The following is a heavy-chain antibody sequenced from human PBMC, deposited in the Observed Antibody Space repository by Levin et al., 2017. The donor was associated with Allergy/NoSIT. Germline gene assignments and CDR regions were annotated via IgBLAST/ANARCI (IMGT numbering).Heavy chain of an antibody. CDR2: ISYDGSNK. V-gene: IGHV3-30*03. J-gene: IGHJ6*02. CDR3: VQGVLYDILTGYSADWYYYGMDV. Sequence: GGSLRLSCAASGFTFSSYGMHWVRQAPGKGLEWVAVISYDGSNKYYADSVKGRFTISRDNSKNTLYLQMNSLRAEDTAVYYCVQGVLYDILTGYSADWYYYGMDVWGQGTTVTVSS. CDR1: GFTFSSYG. D-gene: IGHD3-9*01.